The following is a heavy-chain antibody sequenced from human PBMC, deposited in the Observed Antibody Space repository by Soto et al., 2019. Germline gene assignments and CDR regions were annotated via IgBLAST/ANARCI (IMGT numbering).Heavy chain of an antibody. Sequence: GGSLRLSCAASGFTFSSYAMSWVRQAPGKGLEWVSAISGSGGSTYYADSVKGRFTISRDNSKSTLYLQMNSLITQDAAVYYCATTTSITMIVVISRSFDYWGQGTLVTVSS. CDR2: ISGSGGST. V-gene: IGHV3-23*01. J-gene: IGHJ4*02. D-gene: IGHD3-22*01. CDR3: ATTTSITMIVVISRSFDY. CDR1: GFTFSSYA.